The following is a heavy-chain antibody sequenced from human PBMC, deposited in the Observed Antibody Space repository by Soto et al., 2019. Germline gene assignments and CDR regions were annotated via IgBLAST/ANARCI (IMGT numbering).Heavy chain of an antibody. Sequence: ASVKVSCKVSGYTLTELSMHWVRQAPLKGLEWMGGFDPEDGETIYAQKFQGRVTMTEDTSTDTAYMELSSLRSEDTAVYDCAMGIGWYNGMDVWGQGTTVTV. CDR2: FDPEDGET. CDR1: GYTLTELS. CDR3: AMGIGWYNGMDV. D-gene: IGHD6-19*01. V-gene: IGHV1-24*01. J-gene: IGHJ6*02.